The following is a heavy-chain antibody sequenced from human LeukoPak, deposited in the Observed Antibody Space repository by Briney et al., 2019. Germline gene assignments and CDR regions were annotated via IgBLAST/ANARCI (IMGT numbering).Heavy chain of an antibody. D-gene: IGHD3-10*01. CDR3: ARTPIWFGESGGLDY. CDR2: ISYDGSNK. Sequence: GGSLRLSCAASGFTFSSYAMHWDRQAPGKGLEWVAVISYDGSNKYYADSVKGRFTISRDNSKNTLYLQMNSLRAEDTAVYYCARTPIWFGESGGLDYWGQGTLVTVSS. J-gene: IGHJ4*02. CDR1: GFTFSSYA. V-gene: IGHV3-30-3*01.